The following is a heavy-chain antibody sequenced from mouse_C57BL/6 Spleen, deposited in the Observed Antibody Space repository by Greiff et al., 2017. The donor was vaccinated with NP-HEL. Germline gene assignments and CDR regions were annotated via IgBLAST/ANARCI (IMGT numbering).Heavy chain of an antibody. CDR1: GYTFTDYY. V-gene: IGHV1-26*01. J-gene: IGHJ2*01. CDR2: INPNNGGT. CDR3: ASIYYGY. Sequence: VQLQQSGPELVKPGASVKISCKASGYTFTDYYMNWVKQSHGKSLEWIGDINPNNGGTSYNQKFKGKATLTVDKSSSTAYMELRSLTSEDSAVYYCASIYYGYWGQGTTLTVSS.